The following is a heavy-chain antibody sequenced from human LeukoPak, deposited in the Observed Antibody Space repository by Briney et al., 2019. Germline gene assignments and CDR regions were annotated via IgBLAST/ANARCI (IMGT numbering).Heavy chain of an antibody. CDR1: DYVLRELS. V-gene: IGHV1-24*01. Sequence: ASVKVSFRVSDYVLRELSIHWVRQPPGRGLQWLGGSVSDDTETLYAREFEGRLILTEDTSTNTAYMQLSTLTSDDTAVYYCATIDRPQYHNAMDVWGQGTTVIVSS. D-gene: IGHD3-22*01. CDR2: SVSDDTET. CDR3: ATIDRPQYHNAMDV. J-gene: IGHJ6*02.